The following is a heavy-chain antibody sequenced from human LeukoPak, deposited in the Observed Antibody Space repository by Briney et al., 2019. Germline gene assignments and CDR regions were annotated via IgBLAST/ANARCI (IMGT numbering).Heavy chain of an antibody. D-gene: IGHD3-22*01. CDR3: ARKGEGKYYYDSSGCLDY. J-gene: IGHJ4*02. CDR2: IYHSGST. CDR1: GGSISSSNW. V-gene: IGHV4-4*02. Sequence: PSGTLSLTCAVSGGSISSSNWWSWVRPPPGKGLEWIGEIYHSGSTNYNPSLKSRVTISVDKSKNQFSLKLSSVTAADTAVYYCARKGEGKYYYDSSGCLDYWGQGTLVTVSS.